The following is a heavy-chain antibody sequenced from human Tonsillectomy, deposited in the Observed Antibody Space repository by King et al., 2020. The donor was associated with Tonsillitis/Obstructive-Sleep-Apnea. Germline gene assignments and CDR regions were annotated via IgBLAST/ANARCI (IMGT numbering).Heavy chain of an antibody. V-gene: IGHV1-69*12. CDR2: IIPIFGTA. CDR1: GGTFSSYA. Sequence: QLVQSGAEVKKPGSSVKVSCKASGGTFSSYAISWVRQAPGQGLEWMGGIIPIFGTANYAQKFQGRVTITADESTSTAYMELSSLRSEDTAVYYCARSRDPALPGDEYCSSTSCRAYYYYYMDVWGKGTTVTVSS. J-gene: IGHJ6*03. D-gene: IGHD2-2*01. CDR3: ARSRDPALPGDEYCSSTSCRAYYYYYMDV.